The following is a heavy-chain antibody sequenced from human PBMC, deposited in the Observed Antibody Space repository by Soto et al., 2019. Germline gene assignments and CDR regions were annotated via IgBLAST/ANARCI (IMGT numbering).Heavy chain of an antibody. V-gene: IGHV3-23*01. CDR2: ISGSGGST. Sequence: VSAISGSGGSTYYADSVKGRFTISRDNSKNTLYLQMNSLRAEDTAVYYCAKDPPLATPSDIVVVVAATDYFDYWGQGTLVTVSS. CDR3: AKDPPLATPSDIVVVVAATDYFDY. D-gene: IGHD2-15*01. J-gene: IGHJ4*02.